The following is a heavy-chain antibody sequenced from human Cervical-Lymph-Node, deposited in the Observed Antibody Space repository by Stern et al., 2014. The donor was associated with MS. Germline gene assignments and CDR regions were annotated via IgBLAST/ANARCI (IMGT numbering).Heavy chain of an antibody. CDR3: ARAYTYYSNSAGY. J-gene: IGHJ4*02. CDR2: IIPIFDTP. CDR1: GGTFSSYE. V-gene: IGHV1-69*01. Sequence: QVQLVQSGAEVKKPGSSVKVSCKASGGTFSSYEITWVRQAPGQGLEWMGGIIPIFDTPTYAQKFQDRVTISADESTSTAYMELSSLKSEDTAIYFCARAYTYYSNSAGYWGQGTPVTVSS. D-gene: IGHD3-10*01.